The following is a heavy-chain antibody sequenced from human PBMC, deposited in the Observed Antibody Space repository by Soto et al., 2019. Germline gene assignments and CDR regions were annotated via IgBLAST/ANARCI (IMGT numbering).Heavy chain of an antibody. CDR1: GFTFSSYA. D-gene: IGHD5-12*01. V-gene: IGHV3-23*01. Sequence: EVQLLESGGGLVQPGGSLRLSCAASGFTFSSYAMSWVRQAPGKGLEWVSAISGSGGSTSYADSVKGRFTISRDNSKNTLYLQINSLRAEDTAVYYCASLGYEVAMITGPIDYWGQGTLVTVSS. CDR2: ISGSGGST. J-gene: IGHJ4*02. CDR3: ASLGYEVAMITGPIDY.